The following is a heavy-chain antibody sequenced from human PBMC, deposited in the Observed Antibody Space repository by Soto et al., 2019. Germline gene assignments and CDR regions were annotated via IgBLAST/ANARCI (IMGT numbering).Heavy chain of an antibody. V-gene: IGHV4-59*01. J-gene: IGHJ4*02. Sequence: SETLSLTCTVSGGSISSYYWSWIRQPPGKGLEWIGYIYYSGSTNYNPSLKSRVTISVDTSKNQFSLKLSSVTAADTAVYYWARANPYDFWSGYYFDYWGQGTLVTVSS. CDR2: IYYSGST. CDR1: GGSISSYY. D-gene: IGHD3-3*01. CDR3: ARANPYDFWSGYYFDY.